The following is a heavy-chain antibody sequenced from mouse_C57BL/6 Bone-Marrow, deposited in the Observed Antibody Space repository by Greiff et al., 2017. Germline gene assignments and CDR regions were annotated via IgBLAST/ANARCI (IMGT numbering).Heavy chain of an antibody. D-gene: IGHD2-4*01. V-gene: IGHV1-69*01. Sequence: QVQLQQPGAELVMPGASVKLSCKASGYTFTSYWMHWVKQRPGQGLEWIGEIDPSDSYTNYNQKFKGKSTLTVDKSSSTAYMQLSSLTAEDSAVYYCAIGDYDPSPTYYFDYWGQGTTLTVSS. CDR3: AIGDYDPSPTYYFDY. J-gene: IGHJ2*01. CDR2: IDPSDSYT. CDR1: GYTFTSYW.